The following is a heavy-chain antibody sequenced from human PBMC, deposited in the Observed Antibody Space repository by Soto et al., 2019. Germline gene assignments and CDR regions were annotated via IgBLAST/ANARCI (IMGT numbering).Heavy chain of an antibody. CDR1: GFTFSGYY. Sequence: GGSLRLSCAASGFTFSGYYMRWIRHAPGKGLEYIPYISSSSGSTNYADSVKGRFTISRDNAKNSLYLQMSSLRAEDTAVYYCARDRGGYDRLYYYHGMDVWGQGTTVTVSS. J-gene: IGHJ6*02. CDR3: ARDRGGYDRLYYYHGMDV. CDR2: ISSSSGST. D-gene: IGHD5-12*01. V-gene: IGHV3-11*06.